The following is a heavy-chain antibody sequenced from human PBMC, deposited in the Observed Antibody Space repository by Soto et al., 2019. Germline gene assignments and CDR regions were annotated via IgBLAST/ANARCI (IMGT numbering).Heavy chain of an antibody. V-gene: IGHV3-30*03. CDR1: GVNLSGYA. Sequence: QVQLVESGGGVVQPGRSLRLSCSASGVNLSGYAMHWVREAPGKGLEWVAGISDDGSKKYYADHVKGRFTISRDNSKNTVYLQMNSLRAEDMVVYYCNSDGMVWGQGTLVTVSS. CDR3: NSDGMV. J-gene: IGHJ4*02. D-gene: IGHD2-8*01. CDR2: ISDDGSKK.